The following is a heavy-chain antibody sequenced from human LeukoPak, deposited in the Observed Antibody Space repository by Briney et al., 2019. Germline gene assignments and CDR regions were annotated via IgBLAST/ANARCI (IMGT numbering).Heavy chain of an antibody. V-gene: IGHV3-7*01. CDR1: GFTFSNYW. J-gene: IGHJ4*02. CDR3: ASHFFVGNDRDY. CDR2: IKHDGTDK. D-gene: IGHD1-1*01. Sequence: GGSLRLSCAASGFTFSNYWMSWVRQAPGKGLEWVANIKHDGTDKYYLDSVKGRFTLSRDNAKNSLYLQMNSLRAEDTAVYYCASHFFVGNDRDYWGQGTLVTVSS.